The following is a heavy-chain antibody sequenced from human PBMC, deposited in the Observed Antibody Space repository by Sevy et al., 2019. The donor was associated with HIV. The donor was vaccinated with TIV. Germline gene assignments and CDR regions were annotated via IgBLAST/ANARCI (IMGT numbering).Heavy chain of an antibody. D-gene: IGHD5-18*01. CDR1: GGSFSGYY. CDR3: ATRRGYLSFDY. CDR2: INHTGST. J-gene: IGHJ4*02. V-gene: IGHV4-34*01. Sequence: SETLSLTCVVYGGSFSGYYWSWIRQPPGKGLEWIGEINHTGSTNYNPSLKSRVTISADMSKNQFSLKLSSVTAADTAVYYCATRRGYLSFDYWVQGTLVTVSS.